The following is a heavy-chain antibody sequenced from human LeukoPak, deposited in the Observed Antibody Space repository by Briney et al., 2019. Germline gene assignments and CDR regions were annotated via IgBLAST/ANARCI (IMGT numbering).Heavy chain of an antibody. CDR2: MYISGST. V-gene: IGHV4-4*07. D-gene: IGHD6-13*01. CDR1: GGSISSYY. J-gene: IGHJ4*02. CDR3: ARVFRSSWYVYFDY. Sequence: PSETLSLTCTVSGGSISSYYWSWIRQPAGKGLEWIGHMYISGSTNYNPSLKSRVTMSPDTSKNQFSLKLSSVTAADTAVYYCARVFRSSWYVYFDYWGQGTLVTVSS.